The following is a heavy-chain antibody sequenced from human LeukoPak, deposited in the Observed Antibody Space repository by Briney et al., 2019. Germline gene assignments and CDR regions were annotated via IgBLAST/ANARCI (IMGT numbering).Heavy chain of an antibody. CDR1: GITLSNYG. CDR3: AKRGVVIRVILVGFHKEAYYFDS. CDR2: ISDTGGRT. D-gene: IGHD3-22*01. Sequence: GGSLRLSCVVSGITLSNYGMTWVRQAPGKGLEWVAGISDTGGRTNYADSVKGRFTISRDNPKNTPYLQMNSLRAEDTAVYFCAKRGVVIRVILVGFHKEAYYFDSWGQGALVTVSS. V-gene: IGHV3-23*01. J-gene: IGHJ4*02.